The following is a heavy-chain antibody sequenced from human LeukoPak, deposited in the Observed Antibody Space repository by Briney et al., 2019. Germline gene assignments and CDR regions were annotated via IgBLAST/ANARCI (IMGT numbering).Heavy chain of an antibody. CDR2: ISSRSSYI. CDR1: GFTFSSYS. CDR3: ARDRAGAAGISWVQDDFDY. V-gene: IGHV3-21*01. Sequence: GGSLRLSCAASGFTFSSYSMNWVRQAPGKGLEWVSSISSRSSYIYYADSVKGRFTISRDNAKNSLYLQMNSLRAEDTAVYYCARDRAGAAGISWVQDDFDYWGQGTLVTVSS. J-gene: IGHJ4*02. D-gene: IGHD6-13*01.